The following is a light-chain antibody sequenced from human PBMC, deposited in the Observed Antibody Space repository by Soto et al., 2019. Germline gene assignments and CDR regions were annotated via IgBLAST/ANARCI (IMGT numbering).Light chain of an antibody. Sequence: QTVVTQEPSFSVSPGRTVTLTCGLSSGSVSTSYYPSWYQQTPGQAPRTLIYSTNIRSSGVPDRFSGSILGNKAALTITGAQADDEYDYYCVLYMGSGIWVFGGGTKLTVL. J-gene: IGLJ3*02. CDR1: SGSVSTSYY. CDR3: VLYMGSGIWV. CDR2: STN. V-gene: IGLV8-61*01.